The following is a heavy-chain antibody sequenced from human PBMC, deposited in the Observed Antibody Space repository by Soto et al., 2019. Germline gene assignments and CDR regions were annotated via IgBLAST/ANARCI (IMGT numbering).Heavy chain of an antibody. J-gene: IGHJ3*02. CDR3: ARTGYSYANDAFDI. V-gene: IGHV1-46*01. D-gene: IGHD5-18*01. CDR2: INPSGDSR. CDR1: GFSFSDYF. Sequence: ASVKVSCKASGFSFSDYFMHWVRQAPGQGLEWMGIINPSGDSRNYAQKFQGRVTITRDTSTSTVYMDLSSLRYEDTAVYYCARTGYSYANDAFDIWGQGTMVTVSS.